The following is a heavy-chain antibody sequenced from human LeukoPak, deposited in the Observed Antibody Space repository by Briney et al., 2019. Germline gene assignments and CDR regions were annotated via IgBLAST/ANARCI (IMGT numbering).Heavy chain of an antibody. J-gene: IGHJ4*02. CDR2: IYYSESTNYNPSGST. V-gene: IGHV4-59*01. CDR1: GGSMSSYY. Sequence: SETLSLTCTVSGGSMSSYYWTWIRQPPGKGLEYLGYIYYSESTNYNPSGSTNYNPSLKSRVTISVDTSKNQFSLRLSSVTAADTAVYYCARAHSGSWSMDSWGQGTLVTVSS. CDR3: ARAHSGSWSMDS. D-gene: IGHD6-13*01.